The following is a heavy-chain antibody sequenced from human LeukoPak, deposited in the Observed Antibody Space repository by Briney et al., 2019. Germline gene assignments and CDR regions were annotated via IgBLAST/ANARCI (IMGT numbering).Heavy chain of an antibody. D-gene: IGHD5-24*01. CDR2: INPNSGGK. CDR3: AAGGVERATQMPFDY. CDR1: GYIFTAYY. V-gene: IGHV1-2*02. J-gene: IGHJ4*02. Sequence: GASVKVSCKASGYIFTAYYIHWVRQAPGQGLEWMGRINPNSGGKNHAQKFQGRVTMTRDTSIITAYMDLNRLRYDDTAVYYCAAGGVERATQMPFDYWGQGTLVTVSS.